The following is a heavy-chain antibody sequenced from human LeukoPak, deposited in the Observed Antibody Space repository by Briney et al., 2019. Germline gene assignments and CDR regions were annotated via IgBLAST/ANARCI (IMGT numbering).Heavy chain of an antibody. CDR1: GFTVSSNY. J-gene: IGHJ4*02. V-gene: IGHV3-53*01. D-gene: IGHD6-25*01. CDR3: ARFPRLQYYFDY. Sequence: GGSLRLSCAASGFTVSSNYMSWVRQAPGKGLEWVSVIYSGGSTYYADSVKGRFTISRDNSKNTLYLQMYSLRAEDTAVYYCARFPRLQYYFDYWGQGTLVIVSS. CDR2: IYSGGST.